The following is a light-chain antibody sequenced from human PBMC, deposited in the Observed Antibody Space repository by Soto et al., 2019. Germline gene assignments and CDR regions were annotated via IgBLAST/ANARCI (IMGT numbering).Light chain of an antibody. CDR3: QQYNNWPSWT. J-gene: IGKJ1*01. Sequence: EIGLTQSPGTLSLSPGERAALSCRASQSVSSNLAWYQQKPGQAPRLLIYGASTRATGIPARFSGSGSGTEFTLTISSLKSEDFAVYYCQQYNNWPSWTFGHGTKVDIK. V-gene: IGKV3-15*01. CDR1: QSVSSN. CDR2: GAS.